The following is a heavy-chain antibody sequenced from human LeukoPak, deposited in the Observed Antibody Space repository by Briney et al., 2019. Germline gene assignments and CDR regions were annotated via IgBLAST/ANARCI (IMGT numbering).Heavy chain of an antibody. J-gene: IGHJ6*02. CDR3: ARVNGDHYGMDV. D-gene: IGHD2-21*02. Sequence: ASVKVSCKASGYTSTGYYMHWVRQAPGQGLEWMGWINPNSGGTNYAQKFQGRVTMTRDTSISTAYMELSRLRSDDTAVYYCARVNGDHYGMDVWGQGTTVTVSS. V-gene: IGHV1-2*02. CDR1: GYTSTGYY. CDR2: INPNSGGT.